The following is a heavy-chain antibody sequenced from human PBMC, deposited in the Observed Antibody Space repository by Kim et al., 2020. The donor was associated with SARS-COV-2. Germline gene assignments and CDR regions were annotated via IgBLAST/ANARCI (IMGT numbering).Heavy chain of an antibody. V-gene: IGHV4-30-4*08. CDR3: ASIQLWAPFMDF. Sequence: SETLSLTCTVSGDSVSSNDYYWTWIRQPPGKGLEWIGCIYYNGQTYFNPSLRSRLVVAADRTNNQFSLKLTSVTAADTAVYYCASIQLWAPFMDFWGKGTTVIVSS. D-gene: IGHD2-21*01. J-gene: IGHJ6*03. CDR1: GDSVSSNDYY. CDR2: IYYNGQT.